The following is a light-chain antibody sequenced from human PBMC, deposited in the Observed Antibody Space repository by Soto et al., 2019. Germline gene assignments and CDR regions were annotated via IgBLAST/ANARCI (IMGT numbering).Light chain of an antibody. CDR1: PTVDRGY. V-gene: IGKV3-20*01. Sequence: EIVLTQSPGPLSLSPGERATLSCRASPTVDRGYLAWYQQKPGQAPRLLIYDASTRATGIPDRFSGSGSGTDFTLTISRLEPEDVAVYFCQQYGESPLTFGGGTMVEI. CDR3: QQYGESPLT. J-gene: IGKJ4*01. CDR2: DAS.